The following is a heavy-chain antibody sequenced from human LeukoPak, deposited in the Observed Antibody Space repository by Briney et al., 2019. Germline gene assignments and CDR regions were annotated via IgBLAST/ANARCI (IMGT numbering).Heavy chain of an antibody. Sequence: GGSLRLSCAASGFSFSTYSMNWVRLAPGKGLEWVSSITSSSNYIYYADSVKGRFTISRDNAKNSLYLQMNSLRAEDTAVYYCARGQDSSGFWGQGTLVTVSS. V-gene: IGHV3-21*01. D-gene: IGHD3-22*01. J-gene: IGHJ4*02. CDR3: ARGQDSSGF. CDR1: GFSFSTYS. CDR2: ITSSSNYI.